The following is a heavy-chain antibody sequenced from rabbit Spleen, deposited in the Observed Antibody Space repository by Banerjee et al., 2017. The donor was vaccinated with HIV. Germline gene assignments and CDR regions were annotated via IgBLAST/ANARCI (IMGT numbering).Heavy chain of an antibody. CDR1: GVSFSDKDV. Sequence: QEQLVESGGGLVKPEGSLTLTCKASGVSFSDKDVMCWVRQAPGKGLEWIACINIVTGKSVYASWAKGRFIMFRTSSTTVTLQMTSLTAADTATYFCARDLVTVIGWNFNLWGPGTLVT. D-gene: IGHD1-1*01. CDR3: ARDLVTVIGWNFNL. J-gene: IGHJ4*01. CDR2: INIVTGKS. V-gene: IGHV1S45*01.